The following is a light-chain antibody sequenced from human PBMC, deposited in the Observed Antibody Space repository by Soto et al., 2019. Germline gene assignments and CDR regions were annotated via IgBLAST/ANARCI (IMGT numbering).Light chain of an antibody. CDR2: EAS. CDR3: QQYNSYSRT. V-gene: IGKV3-20*01. Sequence: EIVLTHSPGTLSLSPGSRSNLSCRASQSVSSSSLDWYQQNPCHAPRLLIYEASSRATGIPERLSGSGSGTDLTLTISSMKNDDFATYYCQQYNSYSRTFGQGTKVDIK. J-gene: IGKJ1*01. CDR1: QSVSSSS.